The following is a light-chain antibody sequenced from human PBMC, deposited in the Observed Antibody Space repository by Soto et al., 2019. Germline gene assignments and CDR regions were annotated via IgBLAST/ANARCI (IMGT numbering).Light chain of an antibody. Sequence: QSALTQPPSASGSPGQSVTISCTGTSSDVGAYNYVSWYQQHPGKAPKLVIYEVTKRPSGVPDRFSGSKSGNTASLTVSGLQAEDEADYYCNSYAGTNDVFGTGIKVTVL. CDR1: SSDVGAYNY. CDR3: NSYAGTNDV. CDR2: EVT. V-gene: IGLV2-8*01. J-gene: IGLJ1*01.